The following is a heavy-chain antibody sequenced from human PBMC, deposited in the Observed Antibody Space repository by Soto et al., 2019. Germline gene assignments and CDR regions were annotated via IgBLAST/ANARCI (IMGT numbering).Heavy chain of an antibody. CDR1: GGSISSSSYY. CDR3: ARRGSSSWYGY. V-gene: IGHV4-39*01. CDR2: IYYSGST. Sequence: QLQLQESGPGLVKPSETLSLTCTVSGGSISSSSYYWGWIRQPPGKGLEWIGSIYYSGSTYYNPSLKXRXTXSXXTSQNQFALRLSSVTAADTAVYYCARRGSSSWYGYWGQGTLVTVSS. J-gene: IGHJ4*02. D-gene: IGHD6-13*01.